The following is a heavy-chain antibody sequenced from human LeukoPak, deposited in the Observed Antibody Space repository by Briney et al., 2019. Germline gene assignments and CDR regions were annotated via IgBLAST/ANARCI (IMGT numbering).Heavy chain of an antibody. Sequence: GGSLRLSCAASGFTFSIYSMHWVRQAPGKGLEWLTLISYHGSNTEYTESVKGRFTISRGNSKNTLFLQMNSLRTEDTAIYFCARSPERLGQGYLDSWGQGTLVTVSS. CDR1: GFTFSIYS. V-gene: IGHV3-30*04. J-gene: IGHJ4*02. CDR2: ISYHGSNT. CDR3: ARSPERLGQGYLDS. D-gene: IGHD3/OR15-3a*01.